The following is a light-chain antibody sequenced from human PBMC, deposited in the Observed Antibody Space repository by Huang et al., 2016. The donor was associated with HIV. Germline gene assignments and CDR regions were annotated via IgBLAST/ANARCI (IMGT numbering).Light chain of an antibody. V-gene: IGKV3-20*01. CDR2: VAS. CDR1: QSINNNY. J-gene: IGKJ2*01. CDR3: QHYGTSPQT. Sequence: EIVLTQSPGTLSLSPGEGATLSCRASQSINNNYLAWFQQKPGQPPRLLIYVASSRATGVPDRFTGSGSGTDFNRTISRLETEDFAMYFCQHYGTSPQTFGQGTKLEIK.